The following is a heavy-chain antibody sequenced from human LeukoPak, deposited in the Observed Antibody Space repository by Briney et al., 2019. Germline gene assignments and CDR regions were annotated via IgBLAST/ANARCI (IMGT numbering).Heavy chain of an antibody. CDR1: GFTFSSYS. Sequence: PGGSLRLSCAASGFTFSSYSMNWVHQAPGKGLEWVSSISSSSSYIYYADSVKGRFTISRDNAKNSLYLQMDSLRAEDTAVYYCATLRPVDTAMAYYFDYWGQGTLVTVSS. D-gene: IGHD5-18*01. V-gene: IGHV3-21*01. J-gene: IGHJ4*02. CDR3: ATLRPVDTAMAYYFDY. CDR2: ISSSSSYI.